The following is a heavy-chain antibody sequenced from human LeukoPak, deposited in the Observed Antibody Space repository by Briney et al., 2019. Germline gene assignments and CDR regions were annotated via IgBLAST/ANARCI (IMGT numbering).Heavy chain of an antibody. J-gene: IGHJ4*02. CDR2: IYPSDSDT. D-gene: IGHD1-7*01. CDR3: AIPYNWNYFDFDY. Sequence: GESLKISCKGSGYNFTSYRIGWVRQMPGKGLEWMGIIYPSDSDTRYSPSFQGQVTISADKSISTAYLQWSSLKASDTAMYYCAIPYNWNYFDFDYWGQGTLVTVSS. CDR1: GYNFTSYR. V-gene: IGHV5-51*01.